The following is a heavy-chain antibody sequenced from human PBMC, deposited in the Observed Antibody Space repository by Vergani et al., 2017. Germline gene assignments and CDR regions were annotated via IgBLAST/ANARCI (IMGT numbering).Heavy chain of an antibody. J-gene: IGHJ3*02. Sequence: EVQLLESGGGLVQPGGSLRLSCAASGFTFSSYAMSWVRQAPGKGLEWVSAISGSGGSTYYADSVKGRFTISRDNSKNTLYLQMNSLRAEDTALYYCAKDIWATTGAFDIWGQGTMVTVSS. V-gene: IGHV3-23*01. D-gene: IGHD3-16*01. CDR2: ISGSGGST. CDR1: GFTFSSYA. CDR3: AKDIWATTGAFDI.